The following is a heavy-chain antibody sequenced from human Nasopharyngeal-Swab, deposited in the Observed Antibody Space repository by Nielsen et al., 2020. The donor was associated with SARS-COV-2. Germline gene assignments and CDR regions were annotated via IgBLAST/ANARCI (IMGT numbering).Heavy chain of an antibody. V-gene: IGHV4-61*01. CDR3: ARVLTTTVTIDY. D-gene: IGHD4-17*01. CDR2: IYYSGST. Sequence: SETLSLTCTVSGGSVSSGSYYWSWIRQPPGKGLEWIGYIYYSGSTNYNPSLKSRVTISVDTSKNQFSLKLSSVTAADTAVYYCARVLTTTVTIDYWGQGTLVTV. J-gene: IGHJ4*02. CDR1: GGSVSSGSYY.